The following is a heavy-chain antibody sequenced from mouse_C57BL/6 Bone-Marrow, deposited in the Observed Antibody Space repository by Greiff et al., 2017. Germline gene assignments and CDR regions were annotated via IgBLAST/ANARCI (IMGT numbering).Heavy chain of an antibody. V-gene: IGHV1-55*01. CDR1: GYTFTSYW. Sequence: QVQLQQPGAELVKPGASVKMSCKASGYTFTSYWITWVKQRPGQGLEWIGDIYPGSGSTNYNEKFKSKATLTVDTSSSTAYMQRSSLTSEDSAVYYGERPFWGTVVATDFDYWGQGTTLTVSS. CDR3: ERPFWGTVVATDFDY. D-gene: IGHD1-1*01. CDR2: IYPGSGST. J-gene: IGHJ2*01.